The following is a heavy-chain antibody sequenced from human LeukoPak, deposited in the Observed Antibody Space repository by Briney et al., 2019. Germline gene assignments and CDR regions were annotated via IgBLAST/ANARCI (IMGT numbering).Heavy chain of an antibody. J-gene: IGHJ6*03. D-gene: IGHD6-13*01. CDR3: ARAWAAEDYMDV. V-gene: IGHV3-21*01. CDR2: ISTSSSYI. CDR1: GFTFSNYN. Sequence: GGSLRLSCAASGFTFSNYNMNWVRQAPGKGLEWVSSISTSSSYIYYADSVKGRFTISRDNAKKSLYLQMHSLRAEDTAVYYCARAWAAEDYMDVWGKGTTVTVSS.